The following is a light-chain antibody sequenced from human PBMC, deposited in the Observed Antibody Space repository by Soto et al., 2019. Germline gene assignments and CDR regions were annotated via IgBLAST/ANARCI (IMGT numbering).Light chain of an antibody. CDR2: GAS. J-gene: IGKJ4*01. CDR1: QSVSNNY. CDR3: QHYGSSPLT. V-gene: IGKV3-20*01. Sequence: ELALTQSPGTLSLSPAERATLSCRASQSVSNNYLAWYQQKPGQAPRLLIYGASSRATGLAARFSGSGSGADFTLTISRLEPEDCAVYYCQHYGSSPLTFGGGTKVEIK.